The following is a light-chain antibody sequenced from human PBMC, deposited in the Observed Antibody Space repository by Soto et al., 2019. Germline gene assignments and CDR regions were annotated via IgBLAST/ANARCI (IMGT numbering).Light chain of an antibody. CDR3: SSYTTSNTLL. CDR2: EVS. V-gene: IGLV2-14*01. Sequence: QLVLTQPASVSGSPGQSITISCTGTSSDVGGYNYVSWYQQHPGKAPKLMIYEVSNRPSGVSDRFSGSKSANTASLTISGLQAEDEADYYCSSYTTSNTLLFGGGTKLTVL. CDR1: SSDVGGYNY. J-gene: IGLJ2*01.